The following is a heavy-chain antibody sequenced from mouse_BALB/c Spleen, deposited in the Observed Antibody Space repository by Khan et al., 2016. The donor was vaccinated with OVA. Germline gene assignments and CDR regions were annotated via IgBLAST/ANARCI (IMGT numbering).Heavy chain of an antibody. V-gene: IGHV9-3-1*01. CDR3: ARPPYFSYVMDN. J-gene: IGHJ4*01. Sequence: QVQLKESGPELKKPGETVKISCKASGYTFTKSGMNWVKQAPGKGLKWMGWINTYTGEPTYADDFKGRFAFSLETSDSTAYLQINNLKNEDTATYFCARPPYFSYVMDNGGQGTSVTVSS. D-gene: IGHD2-10*01. CDR2: INTYTGEP. CDR1: GYTFTKSG.